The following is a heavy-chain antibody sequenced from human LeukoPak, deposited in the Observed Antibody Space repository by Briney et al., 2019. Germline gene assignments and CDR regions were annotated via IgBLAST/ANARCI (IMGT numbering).Heavy chain of an antibody. J-gene: IGHJ4*02. D-gene: IGHD6-13*01. CDR3: VRDQGSAGDS. V-gene: IGHV3-7*01. Sequence: GGSLRLSCAASALTFSDYWKTWARQAPGKGLEWVGSIDQDGSGKIYVVSVEVRLSISRDNAKESLYLQMNSLRPEDSALYYCVRDQGSAGDSWGQGTLVLVSS. CDR1: ALTFSDYW. CDR2: IDQDGSGK.